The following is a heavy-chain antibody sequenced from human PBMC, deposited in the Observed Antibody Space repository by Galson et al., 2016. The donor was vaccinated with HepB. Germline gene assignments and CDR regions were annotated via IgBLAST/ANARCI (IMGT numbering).Heavy chain of an antibody. CDR3: AKDHAFLGLYVYGMDV. J-gene: IGHJ6*02. V-gene: IGHV3-30*18. CDR1: GFTFSSYG. Sequence: SLRLSCAASGFTFSSYGMHWVRQAPGKGLGWVAVISYDGSNKYYADSVKGRFTISRDNSKDTLYLQMNSLRDEDTSVYYCAKDHAFLGLYVYGMDVWGQGTTVTVSS. CDR2: ISYDGSNK. D-gene: IGHD3-10*02.